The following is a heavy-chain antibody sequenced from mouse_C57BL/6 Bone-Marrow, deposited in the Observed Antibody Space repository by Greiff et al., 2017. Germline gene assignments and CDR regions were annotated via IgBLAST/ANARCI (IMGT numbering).Heavy chain of an antibody. V-gene: IGHV2-2*01. J-gene: IGHJ3*01. CDR2: IWSGGST. Sequence: VQLVESGPGLVQPSQSLSITCTVSGFSLTSYGVHWVRQSPGKGLEWLGVIWSGGSTDYNAAFISRLSISKDNSKSQVFFKMNSLQADDTAIYYCARNHYGSSPFAYWGQGTLVTVSA. CDR3: ARNHYGSSPFAY. CDR1: GFSLTSYG. D-gene: IGHD1-1*01.